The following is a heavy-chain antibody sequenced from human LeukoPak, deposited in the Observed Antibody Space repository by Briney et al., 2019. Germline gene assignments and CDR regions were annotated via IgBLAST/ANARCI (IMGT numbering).Heavy chain of an antibody. CDR2: ISGSGGST. Sequence: GGSLRLSCAASGFTFSSYAMSWVRQAPGKGLEWVSAISGSGGSTYYADSVKGRFTISRDNSKNTLYLQMNSLRAEDTAVYYCAKVLFPYYYDSSGYYCLDYWGQGTLVTVSS. J-gene: IGHJ4*02. V-gene: IGHV3-23*01. D-gene: IGHD3-22*01. CDR1: GFTFSSYA. CDR3: AKVLFPYYYDSSGYYCLDY.